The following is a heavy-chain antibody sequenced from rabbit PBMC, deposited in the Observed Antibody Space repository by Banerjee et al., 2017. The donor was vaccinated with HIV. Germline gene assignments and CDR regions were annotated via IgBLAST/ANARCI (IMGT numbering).Heavy chain of an antibody. CDR1: GIDFSRSFW. Sequence: QSLEESGGGLVQPGGSLKLSCKASGIDFSRSFWISWVRQTPGKGLEWIGCIYPTYGATDYANWVNGRFTISLDNAQNTVFLQMTSLTAADTATYFCARGLVAGVLDLWGQGTLVTVS. V-gene: IGHV1S43*01. CDR3: ARGLVAGVLDL. J-gene: IGHJ3*01. D-gene: IGHD3-3*01. CDR2: IYPTYGAT.